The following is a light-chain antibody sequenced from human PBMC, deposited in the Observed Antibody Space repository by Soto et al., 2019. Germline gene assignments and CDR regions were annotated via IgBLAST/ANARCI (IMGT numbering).Light chain of an antibody. V-gene: IGKV1-12*01. CDR3: QQSETYPLT. J-gene: IGKJ5*01. CDR2: TAS. Sequence: DIQMTQSPSSVSASVGERVTITCRASQGIAKWLAWYQQKPGKAPKLLIYTASTLQSGVPSRFSGSGSGTEFTLTISSLQPGDFATYYCQQSETYPLTFGQGTRLEIK. CDR1: QGIAKW.